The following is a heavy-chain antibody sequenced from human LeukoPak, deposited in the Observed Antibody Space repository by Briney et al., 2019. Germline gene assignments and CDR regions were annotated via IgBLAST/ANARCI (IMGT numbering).Heavy chain of an antibody. CDR1: GFTFSSYT. D-gene: IGHD3-3*01. CDR3: AKADPYDFPFDY. Sequence: PGGSLRLSCAAFGFTFSSYTMHWVRQAPGKGLEWVAVISYDGSNKYYADSVKGRFTISRDNSKNTLYLQMNSLRAEDTAVYYCAKADPYDFPFDYWGQGTLVTVSS. CDR2: ISYDGSNK. J-gene: IGHJ4*02. V-gene: IGHV3-30-3*01.